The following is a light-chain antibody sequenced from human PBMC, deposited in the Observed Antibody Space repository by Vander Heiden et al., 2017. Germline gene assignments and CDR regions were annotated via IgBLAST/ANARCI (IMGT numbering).Light chain of an antibody. CDR2: WAS. CDR1: QSVLSSSNNKNY. CDR3: QQSSTAPLT. J-gene: IGKJ4*01. Sequence: DIVMTQSPDYLAVSLGERATINCKSSQSVLSSSNNKNYLAWYQQIPGQPPKLLINWASTRESGVPDRFSGSGSGTDFTLTISSLQAEDVAVYYCQQSSTAPLTFGGGTKVEIE. V-gene: IGKV4-1*01.